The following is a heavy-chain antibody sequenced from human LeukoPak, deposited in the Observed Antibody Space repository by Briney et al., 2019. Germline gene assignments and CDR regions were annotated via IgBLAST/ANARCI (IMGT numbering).Heavy chain of an antibody. Sequence: PGGSLRLSCAASGFTFSSYGMHWVRQAPGKGLEWVSSIRSSSSYIYYADSVKGRFTISRDNAKNSLYLQMNSLRAEDTAVYYCARDFGGVDAFDIWGQGTMVTVSS. V-gene: IGHV3-21*01. CDR2: IRSSSSYI. CDR3: ARDFGGVDAFDI. CDR1: GFTFSSYG. D-gene: IGHD3-10*01. J-gene: IGHJ3*02.